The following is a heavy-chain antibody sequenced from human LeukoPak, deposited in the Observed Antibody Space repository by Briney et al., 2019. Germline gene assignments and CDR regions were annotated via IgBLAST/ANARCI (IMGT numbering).Heavy chain of an antibody. CDR3: ARGGYSYGLSPFDY. Sequence: SETLSLTCAVYGGSFSGYYWSWIRQPPGKGLEWIGEINHSGSTNYNPSLKSRVTISVDTSKNQFSLKLSSVTAADTAVYYCARGGYSYGLSPFDYWGQGTLLTVSS. D-gene: IGHD5-18*01. J-gene: IGHJ4*02. CDR2: INHSGST. V-gene: IGHV4-34*01. CDR1: GGSFSGYY.